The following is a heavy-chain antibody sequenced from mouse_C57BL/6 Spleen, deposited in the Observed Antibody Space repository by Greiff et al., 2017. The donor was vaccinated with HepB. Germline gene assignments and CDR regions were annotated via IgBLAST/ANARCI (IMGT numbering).Heavy chain of an antibody. V-gene: IGHV1-69*01. D-gene: IGHD1-1*01. CDR1: GYTFTSYW. J-gene: IGHJ4*01. CDR2: IDPSDSYT. Sequence: QVQLQQPGAELVMPGASVKLSCKASGYTFTSYWMHWVKLRPGQGLEWIGEIDPSDSYTNYNQKFKGKSTLTVDKSSSTAYMQLSSLTSEDSAVYYCAKNYYGSSLYYAMDYWGQGTSVTVSS. CDR3: AKNYYGSSLYYAMDY.